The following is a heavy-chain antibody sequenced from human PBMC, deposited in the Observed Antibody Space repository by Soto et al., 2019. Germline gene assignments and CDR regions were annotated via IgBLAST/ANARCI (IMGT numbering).Heavy chain of an antibody. CDR2: IYHSGST. Sequence: ASETLSLTCAFSCGSIISSNWWSWVRQPPGEGLEWIGEIYHSGSTNYNPSLKSRVTISVDKSKNQFSLKLSSVTAADTAVYYCARDYYDSSGYPDNDAFDIWGQGTMVTV. D-gene: IGHD3-22*01. J-gene: IGHJ3*02. V-gene: IGHV4-4*02. CDR3: ARDYYDSSGYPDNDAFDI. CDR1: CGSIISSNW.